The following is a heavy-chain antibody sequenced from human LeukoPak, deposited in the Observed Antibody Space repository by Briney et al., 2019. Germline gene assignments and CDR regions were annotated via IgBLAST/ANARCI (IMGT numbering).Heavy chain of an antibody. D-gene: IGHD3-3*01. J-gene: IGHJ5*02. CDR2: INPNSGGT. V-gene: IGHV1-2*02. CDR3: ARDIYDFWRGVWFDP. CDR1: GGTFSSYA. Sequence: ASVKVSCKASGGTFSSYAISWVRQAPGQGLEWMGWINPNSGGTNYAQKFQGRVTMTRDTSINTAYMELGRLRSDDTAVYYCARDIYDFWRGVWFDPWGQGTLVTVSS.